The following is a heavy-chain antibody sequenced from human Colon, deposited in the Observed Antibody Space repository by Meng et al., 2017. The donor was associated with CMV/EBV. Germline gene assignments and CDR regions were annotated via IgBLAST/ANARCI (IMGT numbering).Heavy chain of an antibody. Sequence: SETLSLTCTVSGGSISSYYWSWVRQAPGKGLEWIGYMHNSGSSSHSPSLKSRVTISLDTSKSQFSLKLRSVTAADTAMYYCTGAGTYDFWSGYFELYYYYAMDVWGQGTMVTVSS. CDR3: TGAGTYDFWSGYFELYYYYAMDV. CDR1: GGSISSYY. CDR2: MHNSGSS. D-gene: IGHD3-3*01. J-gene: IGHJ6*02. V-gene: IGHV4-59*12.